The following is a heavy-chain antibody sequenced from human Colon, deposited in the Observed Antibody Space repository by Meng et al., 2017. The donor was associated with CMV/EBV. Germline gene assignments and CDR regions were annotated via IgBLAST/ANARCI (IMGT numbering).Heavy chain of an antibody. CDR2: ISPALGIA. Sequence: SGGPFRSYSISWVRQAPGQRLEWMGRISPALGIASYAQKFPDRVTITADISTSTAYMELTTLRSDDTAVYYCARDVLWGSSSTYFDSWGQGTLVTVSS. CDR1: GGPFRSYS. V-gene: IGHV1-69*04. J-gene: IGHJ4*02. CDR3: ARDVLWGSSSTYFDS. D-gene: IGHD6-6*01.